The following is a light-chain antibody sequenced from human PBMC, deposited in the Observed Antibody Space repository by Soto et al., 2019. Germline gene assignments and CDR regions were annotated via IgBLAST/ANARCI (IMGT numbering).Light chain of an antibody. CDR1: QDISNH. Sequence: DIQMTQSPSSLPASVGDRVTITCQASQDISNHLNWYQQKPGKAPRLLIYDASNLETGVPSRFSGSGSGTDFTVTISSLQPEDIATYYCQQYDSFPITFGQGTRLEIK. V-gene: IGKV1-33*01. CDR3: QQYDSFPIT. J-gene: IGKJ5*01. CDR2: DAS.